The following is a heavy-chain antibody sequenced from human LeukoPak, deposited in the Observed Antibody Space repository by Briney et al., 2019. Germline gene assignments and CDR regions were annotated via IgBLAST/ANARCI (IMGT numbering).Heavy chain of an antibody. Sequence: PGGSLRPSCAASGFTFSSYAMSWVRQAPGKGLEWVSAISGSGDNTYYADSVKGRFTISRDNSKNTLYLQMNSLRAEDTAVYYCAHIAAVGPEDYWGQGTLVTVSS. J-gene: IGHJ4*02. CDR1: GFTFSSYA. V-gene: IGHV3-23*01. CDR2: ISGSGDNT. CDR3: AHIAAVGPEDY. D-gene: IGHD6-13*01.